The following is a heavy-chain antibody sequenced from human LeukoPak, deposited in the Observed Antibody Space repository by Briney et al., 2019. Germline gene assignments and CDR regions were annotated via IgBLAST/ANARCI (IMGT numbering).Heavy chain of an antibody. D-gene: IGHD6-13*01. CDR2: IRYDGSNK. CDR3: ARDTAAAGNGVAFDI. CDR1: GFTFSSYG. Sequence: PGGSLRLSCAASGFTFSSYGMHWVHQAPGKGLEWVAFIRYDGSNKYYADSVKGRFTISRDNSKNTLYLQMNGLRAEDTAVYYCARDTAAAGNGVAFDIWGQGTMVTVSS. J-gene: IGHJ3*02. V-gene: IGHV3-30*02.